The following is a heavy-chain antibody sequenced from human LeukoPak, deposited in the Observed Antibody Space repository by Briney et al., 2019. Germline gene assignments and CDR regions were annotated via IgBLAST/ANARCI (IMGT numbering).Heavy chain of an antibody. D-gene: IGHD3-22*01. CDR1: GFTFSSYG. CDR2: ISGSGGST. V-gene: IGHV3-23*01. CDR3: AKSGYYDSSGLVGYY. J-gene: IGHJ4*02. Sequence: GGSLRLSCVASGFTFSSYGMSWVRQAPGKGLEWVSAISGSGGSTYYADSVKGRFTISRDNSKNTLYLQMNSLRAEDTAVYYCAKSGYYDSSGLVGYYWGQGTLVTVSS.